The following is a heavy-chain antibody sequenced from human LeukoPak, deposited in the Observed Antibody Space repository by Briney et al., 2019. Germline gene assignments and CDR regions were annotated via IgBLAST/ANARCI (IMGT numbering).Heavy chain of an antibody. D-gene: IGHD4-11*01. Sequence: PGGSLGLSCAASGFTVSSNYMSWVRQAPGKGLEWVGFIRSQEYGGTTESAASVKDRFIISRDDSKSVAYLQMDSLKTEDTAVYYCIRDFYSNYEVDFDYWGQGTQVTVSS. V-gene: IGHV3-49*04. J-gene: IGHJ4*02. CDR2: IRSQEYGGTT. CDR3: IRDFYSNYEVDFDY. CDR1: GFTVSSNY.